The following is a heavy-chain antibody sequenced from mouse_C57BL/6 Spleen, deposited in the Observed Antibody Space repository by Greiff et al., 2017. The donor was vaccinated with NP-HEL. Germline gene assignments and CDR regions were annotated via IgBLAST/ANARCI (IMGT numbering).Heavy chain of an antibody. CDR2: IDPSDSYT. Sequence: VQLQQPGAELVMPGASVKLSCKASGYTFTSYWMHWVKQRPGQGLEWIGEIDPSDSYTNYNQKFKGKSTLTVDKSSSTAYMQLSSLTSEDSAVYYCARRGLIYDGYLYAMDYWGQGTSVTVSS. V-gene: IGHV1-69*01. D-gene: IGHD2-3*01. CDR1: GYTFTSYW. CDR3: ARRGLIYDGYLYAMDY. J-gene: IGHJ4*01.